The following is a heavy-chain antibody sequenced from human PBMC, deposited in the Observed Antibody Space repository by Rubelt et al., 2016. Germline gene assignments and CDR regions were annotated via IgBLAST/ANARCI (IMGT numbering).Heavy chain of an antibody. CDR3: ARQGGTILDY. CDR1: RGSISSNY. V-gene: IGHV4-59*01. D-gene: IGHD3-9*01. Sequence: QVQLQESGPGLVKPSETLSLTCTVSRGSISSNYWSWIRQPPGKALEWIGYIYYSGSTNYNPSLKSRVTISVDTSKNQFSLKLSSVTAADTAVYYCARQGGTILDYWGQGTLVTVSS. J-gene: IGHJ4*02. CDR2: IYYSGST.